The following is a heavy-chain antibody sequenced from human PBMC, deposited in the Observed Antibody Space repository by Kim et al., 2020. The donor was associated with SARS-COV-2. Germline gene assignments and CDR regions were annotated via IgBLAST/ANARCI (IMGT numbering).Heavy chain of an antibody. D-gene: IGHD2-2*01. CDR2: TYYRSKWYN. V-gene: IGHV6-1*01. CDR3: ARDLHPPSGSSTSPSGMDV. CDR1: GDSVSSNSAA. J-gene: IGHJ6*02. Sequence: SQTLSLTCAISGDSVSSNSAAWNWIRQSPSRGLEWLGRTYYRSKWYNDYAVSVKGRITINPDTSKNQFSLQLNSVTPEDTAVYYCARDLHPPSGSSTSPSGMDVWGQGTTVTVSS.